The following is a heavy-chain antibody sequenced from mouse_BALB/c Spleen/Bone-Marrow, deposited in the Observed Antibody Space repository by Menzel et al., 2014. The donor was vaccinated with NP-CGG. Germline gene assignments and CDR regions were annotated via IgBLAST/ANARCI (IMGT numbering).Heavy chain of an antibody. CDR1: GYSFTGYT. D-gene: IGHD1-1*01. Sequence: EVQLQQSGPELVKPGASMKISCKASGYSFTGYTMNWVKQSHGKDLEWIGLINPYNGGTNYNQKFKGKATLTVDKSSSTAYMELLSLTSEDSAVYYCARDYYGFSYGFAYWGQGTLVTVSA. CDR3: ARDYYGFSYGFAY. CDR2: INPYNGGT. J-gene: IGHJ3*01. V-gene: IGHV1-18*01.